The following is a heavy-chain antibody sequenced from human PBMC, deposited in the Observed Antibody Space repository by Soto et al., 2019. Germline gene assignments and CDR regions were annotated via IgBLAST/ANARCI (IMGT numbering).Heavy chain of an antibody. CDR1: GGSFSGYY. D-gene: IGHD6-13*01. J-gene: IGHJ5*02. Sequence: SETLSLTCAVYGGSFSGYYWSWIRQPPGKGLEWIGEINHSGSTNYNPSLKSRVTISVDTSKNQFSLKLSSVTAADTAVYYCAREGSSSWYGSQSWFDPWGQGTLVTVSS. CDR2: INHSGST. CDR3: AREGSSSWYGSQSWFDP. V-gene: IGHV4-34*01.